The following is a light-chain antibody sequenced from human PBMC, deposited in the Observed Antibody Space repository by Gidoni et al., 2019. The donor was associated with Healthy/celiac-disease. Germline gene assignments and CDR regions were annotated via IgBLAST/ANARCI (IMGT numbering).Light chain of an antibody. CDR3: QQYGSSPRT. J-gene: IGKJ1*01. CDR2: GAS. Sequence: IVLPQSPGTLSFSPGERATLSCRASQSVSSSYLAWYQQKPGQAPRLLIYGASSMATGIPDRFSGSGSGTDFTLTISRLEPEDFAVYYCQQYGSSPRTFGQGTKVEIK. V-gene: IGKV3-20*01. CDR1: QSVSSSY.